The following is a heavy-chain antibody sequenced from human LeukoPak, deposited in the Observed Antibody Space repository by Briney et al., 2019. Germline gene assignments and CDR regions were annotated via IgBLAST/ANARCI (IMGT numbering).Heavy chain of an antibody. CDR2: ISPGGDST. V-gene: IGHV3-23*01. J-gene: IGHJ5*02. CDR1: GFTFSSYD. Sequence: GGSLRLSYAPSGFTFSSYDFNWVRQAPGKGLEWVSAISPGGDSTYYADSVKGRFTISRDNSKNTLYLQMNSLRAEDTAVYYCTERSLMNPERNWFDPWGQGTLVTVSS. CDR3: TERSLMNPERNWFDP. D-gene: IGHD2-8*01.